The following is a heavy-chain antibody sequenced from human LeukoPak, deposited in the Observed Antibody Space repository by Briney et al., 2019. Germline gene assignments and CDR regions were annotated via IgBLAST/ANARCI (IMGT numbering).Heavy chain of an antibody. CDR3: ARPGDGYAYDY. J-gene: IGHJ4*02. CDR1: GFTFSSYG. V-gene: IGHV3-33*01. D-gene: IGHD5-24*01. Sequence: GRSLSLSCAGSGFTFSSYGMQWVRQAPGKGLEWVAVIWYDGSNKYYADSVKGRFTISRDNSKNTLYLQMNSLRAEDTAVYYCARPGDGYAYDYWGQGTLVTVSS. CDR2: IWYDGSNK.